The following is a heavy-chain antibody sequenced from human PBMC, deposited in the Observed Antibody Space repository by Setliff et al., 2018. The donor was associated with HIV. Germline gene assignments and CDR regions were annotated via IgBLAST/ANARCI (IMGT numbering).Heavy chain of an antibody. CDR2: IYPSDSDT. J-gene: IGHJ4*02. Sequence: PGESLKISCKGFGYRFTSYWIGWARHMPGKGLEWMGIIYPSDSDTRYSPSFQGQVTISADKSISIAYLQWNSLKASDTAIYFCTRQTREAPYYFDYWGQGTLVTVSS. CDR1: GYRFTSYW. CDR3: TRQTREAPYYFDY. V-gene: IGHV5-51*01.